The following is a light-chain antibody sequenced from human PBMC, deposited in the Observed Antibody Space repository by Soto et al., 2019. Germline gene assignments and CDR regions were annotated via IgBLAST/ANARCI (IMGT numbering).Light chain of an antibody. V-gene: IGKV3-15*01. J-gene: IGKJ4*01. CDR1: QNVVTN. Sequence: EIVVTQSPAILSVSPGERVTLSCRASQNVVTNLAWYQQRLGQAPRLLIYGASARATGVPARFSGSGSGTEFFLTISSLQSEDFAVYYCQHYNNWLGTFGGGTKVESK. CDR3: QHYNNWLGT. CDR2: GAS.